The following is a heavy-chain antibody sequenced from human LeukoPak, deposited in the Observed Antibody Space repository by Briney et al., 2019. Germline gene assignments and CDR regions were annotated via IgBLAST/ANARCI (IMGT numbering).Heavy chain of an antibody. CDR1: DGSFSGYY. CDR2: INHSGST. CDR3: ARVHGYYDILTGYYRYYFDY. J-gene: IGHJ4*02. D-gene: IGHD3-9*01. Sequence: SETLSLTCAIYDGSFSGYYWTWIRQPPGKGLEWIGEINHSGSTNYNPSLKSRVTISVDTSKNQFSLKLTSVTAADTAVYYCARVHGYYDILTGYYRYYFDYWGQGTLVTVSS. V-gene: IGHV4-34*01.